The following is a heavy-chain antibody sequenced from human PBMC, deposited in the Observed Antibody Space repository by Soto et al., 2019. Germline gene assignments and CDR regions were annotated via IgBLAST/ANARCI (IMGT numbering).Heavy chain of an antibody. D-gene: IGHD1-1*01. CDR3: TTRRGDAYKWGLGLDP. V-gene: IGHV3-33*08. Sequence: QERLVESGGGVVQPGRSLRLSYAVSGFTFSDYAMHWVRQAPGKGLEWVALIWHDGLNEFYAESVRGRFTITRDISNNTVYLQMNSLRPEDTAMYYCTTRRGDAYKWGLGLDPWGQGTLVTVSS. CDR1: GFTFSDYA. CDR2: IWHDGLNE. J-gene: IGHJ5*02.